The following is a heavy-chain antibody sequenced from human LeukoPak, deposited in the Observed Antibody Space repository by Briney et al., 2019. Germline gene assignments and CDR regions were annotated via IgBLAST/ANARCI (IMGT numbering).Heavy chain of an antibody. Sequence: GGSLRLSCAASGFIFSSYSMNLVRQAPGKGLEWVSYISSSSSTIYYADSVKGRFTISRDNAKNSLYLQMNSLRAEDTAVYYCARTSEYSSSSAMAFWGQGTLVTVSS. D-gene: IGHD6-6*01. CDR2: ISSSSSTI. CDR3: ARTSEYSSSSAMAF. J-gene: IGHJ4*02. V-gene: IGHV3-48*04. CDR1: GFIFSSYS.